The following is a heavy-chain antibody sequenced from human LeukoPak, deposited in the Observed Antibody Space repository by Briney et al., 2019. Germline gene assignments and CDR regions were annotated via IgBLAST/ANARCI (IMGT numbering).Heavy chain of an antibody. D-gene: IGHD2-2*01. J-gene: IGHJ5*02. Sequence: ASVKLSCKASGYTFTGYYMHWVRQTPGQGLEWMGWINPNSGGTNYAQKFQGRVTMTRDTSISTAYMELSRLRSDDTAVYYCASADIVVVPAVRRFDPWGQGTLVTVSS. CDR1: GYTFTGYY. V-gene: IGHV1-2*02. CDR3: ASADIVVVPAVRRFDP. CDR2: INPNSGGT.